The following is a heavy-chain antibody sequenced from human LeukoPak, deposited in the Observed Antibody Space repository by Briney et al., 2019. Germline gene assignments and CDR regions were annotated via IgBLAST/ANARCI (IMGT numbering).Heavy chain of an antibody. Sequence: GGSLRLSCAASGFTFSSYAMSWVRQAPGKGLAWVSTISGGSGSTYCADSVKGRFTISRDNSKNTLYLQMNSLRDEDTAVYYCAKHRFESGGYHSADWGQGTLVTVSS. D-gene: IGHD3-22*01. CDR2: ISGGSGST. V-gene: IGHV3-23*01. CDR3: AKHRFESGGYHSAD. CDR1: GFTFSSYA. J-gene: IGHJ4*02.